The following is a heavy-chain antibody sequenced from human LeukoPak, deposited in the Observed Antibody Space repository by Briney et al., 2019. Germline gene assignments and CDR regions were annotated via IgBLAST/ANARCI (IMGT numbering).Heavy chain of an antibody. D-gene: IGHD6-6*01. V-gene: IGHV1-8*01. Sequence: RASVKVSCKASGYTFTSYDINWVRQATGQGLEWMGWMNPNSGNTGYAQKSQGRVTMTRNTSISTAYMELSSLRSEDTAVYYCARYLGGSSNYYYYYYMDVWGKGTTVTVSS. CDR2: MNPNSGNT. J-gene: IGHJ6*03. CDR3: ARYLGGSSNYYYYYYMDV. CDR1: GYTFTSYD.